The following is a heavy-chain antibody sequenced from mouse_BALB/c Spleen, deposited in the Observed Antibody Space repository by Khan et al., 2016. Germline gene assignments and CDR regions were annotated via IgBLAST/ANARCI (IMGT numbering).Heavy chain of an antibody. J-gene: IGHJ2*01. CDR1: GYSITSDYA. Sequence: EVQLVESGPGLVKPSQSLSLTCTVTGYSITSDYAWNWIRQFPGNKLEWMGYISYSGSTSYNPSLKSRISITRDTSKNQFFLQLNSVTTEDTATNYCARGRWDFDYWGQGTTLTVSS. CDR2: ISYSGST. CDR3: ARGRWDFDY. V-gene: IGHV3-2*02. D-gene: IGHD3-3*01.